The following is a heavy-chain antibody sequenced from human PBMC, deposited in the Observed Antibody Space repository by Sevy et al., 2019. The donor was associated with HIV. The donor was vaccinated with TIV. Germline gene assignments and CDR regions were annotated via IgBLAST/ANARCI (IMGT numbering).Heavy chain of an antibody. CDR2: ISYDGSNK. J-gene: IGHJ6*02. CDR1: GFTFSSYG. D-gene: IGHD2-8*01. CDR3: AKDRRNGAGAFYYYYYGMDV. Sequence: GGSLRLSCAASGFTFSSYGMHWVRQAPGKGLEWAAVISYDGSNKYYADSVKGRFTISRDNSKNTLYRQMNSLRAEDTAVYYCAKDRRNGAGAFYYYYYGMDVWGQGTTVTVSS. V-gene: IGHV3-30*18.